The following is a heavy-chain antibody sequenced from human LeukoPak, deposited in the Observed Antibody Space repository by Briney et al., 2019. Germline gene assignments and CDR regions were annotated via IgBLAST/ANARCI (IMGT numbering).Heavy chain of an antibody. CDR2: ISGSGGST. V-gene: IGHV3-23*01. J-gene: IGHJ6*02. CDR3: AKEGRSSHFYYGMDV. CDR1: GFTFSSYA. D-gene: IGHD3-16*02. Sequence: GGSLRLSCAASGFTFSSYAMSWVRQAPGKGREGVSAISGSGGSTYYADSVKGRFTISRDNSKNTLYLQMNSLRAEATAVYYCAKEGRSSHFYYGMDVWGQGTTVTVSS.